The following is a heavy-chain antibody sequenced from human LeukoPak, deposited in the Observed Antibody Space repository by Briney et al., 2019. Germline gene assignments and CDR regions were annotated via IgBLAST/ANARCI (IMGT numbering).Heavy chain of an antibody. CDR3: ARRGYSYYGHDY. CDR1: GYNFTNYW. Sequence: GESLKISCKGSGYNFTNYWIDWVRQMPGKGLEWMGIIYPGDSDTRYSPSFQGQVTFSADKSISTAYLQWSSLKASDTAIYYCARRGYSYYGHDYWGQGTLVTVSS. CDR2: IYPGDSDT. J-gene: IGHJ4*02. D-gene: IGHD1-26*01. V-gene: IGHV5-51*01.